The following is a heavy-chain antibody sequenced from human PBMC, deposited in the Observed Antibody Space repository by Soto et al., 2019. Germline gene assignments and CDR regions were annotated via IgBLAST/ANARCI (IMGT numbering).Heavy chain of an antibody. CDR3: ARESDIVAAGTFWFDP. Sequence: SETLSLTCTVSGGSVSSGSYYWSWIRQPPGKGLEWIGYIYYSGSTNYDPSLKSRVTISVDTSKNQFSLKLSSVTAADTAVYYCARESDIVAAGTFWFDPWGQGTLVTVSS. CDR1: GGSVSSGSYY. CDR2: IYYSGST. V-gene: IGHV4-61*01. J-gene: IGHJ5*02. D-gene: IGHD6-13*01.